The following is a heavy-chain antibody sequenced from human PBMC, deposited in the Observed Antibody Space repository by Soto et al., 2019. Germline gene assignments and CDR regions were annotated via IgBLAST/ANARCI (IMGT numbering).Heavy chain of an antibody. J-gene: IGHJ4*02. CDR1: GFTFSSYA. CDR2: VGGGGGGT. V-gene: IGHV3-23*01. Sequence: EVHLLESGGGLAQPGESLRLSCGASGFTFSSYAMSWVRQAPGKGLEWVAAVGGGGGGTYYADSVKGRFTISRDNSKNTLSLQMHSLRAEDAAVYSCANVLVCSGANCYCVDCWGQGILVTVSS. D-gene: IGHD2-15*01. CDR3: ANVLVCSGANCYCVDC.